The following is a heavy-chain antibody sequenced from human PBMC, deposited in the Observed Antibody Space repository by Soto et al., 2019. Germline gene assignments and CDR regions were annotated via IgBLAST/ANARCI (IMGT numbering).Heavy chain of an antibody. V-gene: IGHV3-30*18. CDR2: ISYDGSNK. J-gene: IGHJ4*02. D-gene: IGHD1-26*01. CDR3: AKDYSGSYSWGGY. Sequence: QVQLGESGGGVVQPGRSLRLSCAASGFTFSSYDMHWVRQAPGKGLEWVAVISYDGSNKYYADSVKGRFTISRDNSKNTLYLQMNSLRAEDTAVYYCAKDYSGSYSWGGYWGQGTLVTVSS. CDR1: GFTFSSYD.